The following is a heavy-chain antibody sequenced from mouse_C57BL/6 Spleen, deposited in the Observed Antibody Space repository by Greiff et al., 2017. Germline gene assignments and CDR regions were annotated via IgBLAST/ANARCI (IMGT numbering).Heavy chain of an antibody. J-gene: IGHJ4*01. CDR3: TSLYYDYDDYAMDY. D-gene: IGHD2-4*01. Sequence: DVQLVESGEGLVKPGGSLKLSCAASGFTFSSYAMSWVRQTPEKRLEWVAYISSGGDYIYYADTVKGRFTISRDNARNTLYLQMSSLKSEDTAMYYCTSLYYDYDDYAMDYWGQGTSVTVSS. CDR1: GFTFSSYA. V-gene: IGHV5-9-1*02. CDR2: ISSGGDYI.